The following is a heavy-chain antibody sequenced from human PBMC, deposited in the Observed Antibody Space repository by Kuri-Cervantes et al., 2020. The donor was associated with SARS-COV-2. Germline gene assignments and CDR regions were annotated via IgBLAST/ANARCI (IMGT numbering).Heavy chain of an antibody. CDR1: GFTFSSYA. Sequence: GGSLRLSCAASGFTFSSYAMHWVRQAPGKGLEWVAVISYDGSNKYYADSVKGRFTISRDNSKNTLYLQMNSLRAEDTAVYYCAREEWLLSSDYYYYYYGMDVWGQGPTVTVSS. CDR3: AREEWLLSSDYYYYYYGMDV. V-gene: IGHV3-30-3*01. J-gene: IGHJ6*02. D-gene: IGHD3-3*01. CDR2: ISYDGSNK.